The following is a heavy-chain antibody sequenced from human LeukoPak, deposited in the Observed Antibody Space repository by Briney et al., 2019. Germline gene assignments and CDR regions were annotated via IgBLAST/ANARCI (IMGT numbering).Heavy chain of an antibody. J-gene: IGHJ6*03. Sequence: SVKVSCKASGGTFSSYGISWVRQAPGQGLEWMGGIIPIFGTANYAQKFQGRVTITADESTSTAYMELSSLRSEDTAVYYCARAPYDFWAGHYYYYMDVWGKGTTVTVSS. CDR3: ARAPYDFWAGHYYYYMDV. CDR2: IIPIFGTA. D-gene: IGHD3-3*01. CDR1: GGTFSSYG. V-gene: IGHV1-69*13.